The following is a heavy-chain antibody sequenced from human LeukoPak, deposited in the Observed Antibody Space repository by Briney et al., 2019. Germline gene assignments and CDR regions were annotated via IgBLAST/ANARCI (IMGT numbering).Heavy chain of an antibody. CDR3: ARRALYSGSYPSTGDAFDI. CDR1: GYSFTSYW. Sequence: GESLKISCKGSGYSFTSYWIGWVRQMPGKGLEWMGIIYPGDSDTRYSPSFQGQVTISADKSIRTAYLQWSSLKASDTAMYYCARRALYSGSYPSTGDAFDIWGQGTMVTVSS. D-gene: IGHD1-26*01. CDR2: IYPGDSDT. J-gene: IGHJ3*02. V-gene: IGHV5-51*01.